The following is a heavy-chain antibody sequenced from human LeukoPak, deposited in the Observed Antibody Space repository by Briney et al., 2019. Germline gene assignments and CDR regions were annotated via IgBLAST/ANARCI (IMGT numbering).Heavy chain of an antibody. D-gene: IGHD6-19*01. J-gene: IGHJ4*02. CDR3: AGGYTIGPGYFDY. CDR1: GYTFTSYS. CDR2: ISAYNGNT. V-gene: IGHV1-18*01. Sequence: ASVKVSCKASGYTFTSYSISWVRQAPGQGLEWVGWISAYNGNTNYVQQLQGRVTMTTDTSTSTAYMELRSLRSDDTAVYYCAGGYTIGPGYFDYWGQGTLVTVSS.